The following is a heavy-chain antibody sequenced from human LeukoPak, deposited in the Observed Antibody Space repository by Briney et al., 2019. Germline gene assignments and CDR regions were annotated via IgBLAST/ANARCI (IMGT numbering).Heavy chain of an antibody. CDR3: AKNFGSGRGVPYGMDV. CDR2: ISGVSGSTT. J-gene: IGHJ6*02. Sequence: GGSLRPSCAASGFTFGDYAMRWVRQAPGKGLEWVSAISGVSGSTTIYAASVKGRFTVSRDNSKSRLFLQMNSLRAEDTAVYYCAKNFGSGRGVPYGMDVWGQGTTVTVAS. D-gene: IGHD3-10*01. V-gene: IGHV3-23*01. CDR1: GFTFGDYA.